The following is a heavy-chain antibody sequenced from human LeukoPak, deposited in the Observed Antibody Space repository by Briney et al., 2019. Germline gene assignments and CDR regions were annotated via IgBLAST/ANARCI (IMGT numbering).Heavy chain of an antibody. CDR2: INSNSGGT. CDR3: ARAYVYYYMDV. J-gene: IGHJ6*03. CDR1: GYTFTGYY. Sequence: ASVKVSCKASGYTFTGYYMHWVRQAPGQGLGWMGWINSNSGGTNYAQKFQGRVTMTRDTSISTAYMELSRLRSDDTAVYYCARAYVYYYMDVWGKGTTVTVSS. V-gene: IGHV1-2*02. D-gene: IGHD3-16*01.